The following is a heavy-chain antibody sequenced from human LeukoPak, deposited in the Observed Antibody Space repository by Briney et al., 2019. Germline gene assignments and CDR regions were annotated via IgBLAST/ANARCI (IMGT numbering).Heavy chain of an antibody. Sequence: SETLSLTCTVSGGSISSGGYYWSWIRQHPGKGLEWIGYTYYSGSTYYNPSLKSRVTISVDTSKNQFSLKLSSVTAADTAVYYCATTYYDILTGYSPQYYFDYWGQGTLVTVSS. CDR2: TYYSGST. CDR1: GGSISSGGYY. V-gene: IGHV4-31*03. D-gene: IGHD3-9*01. CDR3: ATTYYDILTGYSPQYYFDY. J-gene: IGHJ4*02.